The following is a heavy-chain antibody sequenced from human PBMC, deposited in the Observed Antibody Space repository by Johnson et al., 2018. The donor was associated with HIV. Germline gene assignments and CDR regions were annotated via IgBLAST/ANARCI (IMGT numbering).Heavy chain of an antibody. CDR1: GFTFSSHA. D-gene: IGHD1-26*01. CDR2: IRYDGSNK. CDR3: AREGVGTTCPFDI. Sequence: QVQLVESGGGVVQPGRSLRLSCEASGFTFSSHAMHWVRQAPGKGLEWVAFIRYDGSNKYYADSVKGRFSISRDNPRNSLCLQMDSLRAEDTAVYYCAREGVGTTCPFDIWGQGTMVTVSS. V-gene: IGHV3-33*08. J-gene: IGHJ3*02.